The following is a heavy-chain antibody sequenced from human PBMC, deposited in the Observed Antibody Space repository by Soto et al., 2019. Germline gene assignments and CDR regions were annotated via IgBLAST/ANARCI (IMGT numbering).Heavy chain of an antibody. CDR1: GFTFSDFY. D-gene: IGHD6-25*01. CDR3: AREVRPTDWFDP. CDR2: ISDSGSTI. V-gene: IGHV3-11*01. J-gene: IGHJ5*02. Sequence: QVQLVESEGGLVKPGGSLRLSCAASGFTFSDFYMSWIRQAPGKGLEWVSCISDSGSTIYYADSVKGRFTISRDNAKNSLYLQMNSLRAEDTAVYYCAREVRPTDWFDPWGQGTLVTVSS.